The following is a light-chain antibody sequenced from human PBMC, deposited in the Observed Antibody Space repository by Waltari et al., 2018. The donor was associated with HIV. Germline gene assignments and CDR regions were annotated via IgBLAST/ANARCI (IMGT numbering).Light chain of an antibody. CDR1: QSISSW. J-gene: IGKJ1*01. V-gene: IGKV1-5*03. CDR3: QQYNSYSVT. CDR2: KAS. Sequence: DIQMTQSPSTLSASVGDRVTITCRASQSISSWLAWYQQKPGKAPKLLIYKASSFKSGVPSRFSGSGSGTEFTLTISSLQPDDFATYYCQQYNSYSVTFGQGTKVEIK.